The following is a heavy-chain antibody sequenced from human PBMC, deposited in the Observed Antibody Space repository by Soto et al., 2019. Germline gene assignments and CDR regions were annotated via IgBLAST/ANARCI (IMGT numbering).Heavy chain of an antibody. CDR1: GGSISSGGYY. Sequence: SETLSLTCTVSGGSISSGGYYWSWIRQHPGKGLEWIGYIYYSGSTYYNPSLKSRVTISVDTSKNQFSLKLSSVTAADTAVYYCARAIVATSWDYYDSSGFDYWGQGTLVTVSS. CDR2: IYYSGST. CDR3: ARAIVATSWDYYDSSGFDY. D-gene: IGHD3-22*01. J-gene: IGHJ4*02. V-gene: IGHV4-31*03.